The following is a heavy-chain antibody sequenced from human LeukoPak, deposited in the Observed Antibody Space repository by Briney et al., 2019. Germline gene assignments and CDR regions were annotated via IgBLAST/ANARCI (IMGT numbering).Heavy chain of an antibody. J-gene: IGHJ3*02. CDR2: ISSSSSTI. V-gene: IGHV3-48*04. CDR3: ARVLRTTIFGVVHDAFDI. CDR1: GFTFSGYS. Sequence: GGSLRLSCAASGFTFSGYSTNWVRQAPGKGLEWVSYISSSSSTIYYADSVKGRFTISRDNAKNSLYLQMNSLRAEDTAVYYCARVLRTTIFGVVHDAFDIWGQGTMVTVSS. D-gene: IGHD3-3*01.